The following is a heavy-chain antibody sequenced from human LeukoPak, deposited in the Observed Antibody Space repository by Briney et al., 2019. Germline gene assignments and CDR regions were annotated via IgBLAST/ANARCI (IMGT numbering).Heavy chain of an antibody. CDR1: GFSLSTSGVG. J-gene: IGHJ3*02. V-gene: IGHV2-5*01. CDR3: AHRHWNGPSDAFDI. D-gene: IGHD1-1*01. Sequence: SGPTLVNPTQTLTLTCTFSGFSLSTSGVGVGWIRQPPGKALEWLALIYWNDDKRYSPSLKSRLTITKDTSKNQVVLTMTNMDPVDTATYYCAHRHWNGPSDAFDIWGQGTMVTVSS. CDR2: IYWNDDK.